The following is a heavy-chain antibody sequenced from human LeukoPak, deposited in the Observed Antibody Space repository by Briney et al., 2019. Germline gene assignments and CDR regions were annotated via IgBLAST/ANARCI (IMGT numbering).Heavy chain of an antibody. J-gene: IGHJ3*02. Sequence: SETLSLTCTVSGGSISSGDYYWSWIRQPPGKGLEWIGYIYYSGSTYYNPSHKSRVTISVDTSKNQFSLKLSSVTAADTAVYYCARARGYCSSTSCYPDAFDIWGQGTMVTVSS. CDR1: GGSISSGDYY. CDR2: IYYSGST. D-gene: IGHD2-2*01. V-gene: IGHV4-30-4*08. CDR3: ARARGYCSSTSCYPDAFDI.